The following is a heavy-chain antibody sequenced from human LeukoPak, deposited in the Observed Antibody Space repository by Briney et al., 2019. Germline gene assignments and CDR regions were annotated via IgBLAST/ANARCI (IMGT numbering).Heavy chain of an antibody. V-gene: IGHV1-69*01. Sequence: GASVKVSCKASGGTFSRFTISWVRQAPGQGFEWMGGITPIFGTANFAQKFQGRVSITADGSTSTAFMELSSLRSEDTAVYYCAREWRLESSGYYYAYWGQGTLVTVSS. CDR3: AREWRLESSGYYYAY. CDR2: ITPIFGTA. J-gene: IGHJ4*02. CDR1: GGTFSRFT. D-gene: IGHD3-22*01.